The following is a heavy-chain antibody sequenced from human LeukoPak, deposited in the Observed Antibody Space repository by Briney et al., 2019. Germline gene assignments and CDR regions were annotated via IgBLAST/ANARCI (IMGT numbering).Heavy chain of an antibody. J-gene: IGHJ4*02. Sequence: PSETLSLTCAVYGGSFSGYYWSWIRQPPGKGLEWIGEINHSGSTNYNPSLKSRVTISVDTSKNQFSLKLSSVTAADTAVYYCARWNAVTTFIDYWGQGILVAVSS. D-gene: IGHD4-17*01. CDR3: ARWNAVTTFIDY. CDR2: INHSGST. V-gene: IGHV4-34*01. CDR1: GGSFSGYY.